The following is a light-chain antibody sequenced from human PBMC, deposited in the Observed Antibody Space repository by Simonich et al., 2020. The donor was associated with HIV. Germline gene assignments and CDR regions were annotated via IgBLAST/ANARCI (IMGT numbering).Light chain of an antibody. Sequence: DIQMTQSPSTMSASVGDRVTITCRASQSISSWLAWYQQKPGKAPKLLIYKASSLESGVPSRFSGSGSGTDYTLTISSLQPEDFATYYCQQYYSNTLTFGGGTKVGIK. CDR3: QQYYSNTLT. CDR2: KAS. V-gene: IGKV1-5*03. J-gene: IGKJ4*01. CDR1: QSISSW.